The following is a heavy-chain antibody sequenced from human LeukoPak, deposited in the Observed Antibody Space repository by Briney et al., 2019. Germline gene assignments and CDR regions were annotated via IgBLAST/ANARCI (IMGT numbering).Heavy chain of an antibody. V-gene: IGHV4-59*12. Sequence: PSETLSLACTVSGGSITSYYWTWIRQPPGKGLEWIGSIYYSGSTNYNPSLKSRVTISVDTSKNQFSLKLSSVTAADTAVYYCARGGHSSGWLRSWGYFDLWGRGTLVTVSS. CDR3: ARGGHSSGWLRSWGYFDL. CDR2: IYYSGST. D-gene: IGHD6-19*01. J-gene: IGHJ2*01. CDR1: GGSITSYY.